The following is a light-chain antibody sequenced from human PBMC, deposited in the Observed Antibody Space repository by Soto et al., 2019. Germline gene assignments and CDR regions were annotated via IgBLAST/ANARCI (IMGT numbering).Light chain of an antibody. J-gene: IGKJ4*01. CDR2: DAS. V-gene: IGKV3-15*01. CDR1: QTINRN. CDR3: QHRSNWPLT. Sequence: EIVMTQSPATLSLSPGEGATLSCRASQTINRNLAWYQQKPGQAPRLLIYDASTRATGIPARFSGSGSGTEFTLTISSLQSEDFAVYYCQHRSNWPLTFGGGTKVEIK.